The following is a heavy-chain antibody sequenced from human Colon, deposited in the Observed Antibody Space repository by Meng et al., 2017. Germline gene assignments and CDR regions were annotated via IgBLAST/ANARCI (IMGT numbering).Heavy chain of an antibody. D-gene: IGHD5-18*01. CDR3: ARPRDTTIPYIGMDV. CDR2: INSNGDST. J-gene: IGHJ6*02. V-gene: IGHV3-64*02. CDR1: GFVFSNYD. Sequence: GESLKISWAGPGFVFSNYDMYWVRQAPGKGPEFVAGINSNGDSTEYADSVKGRFTISRDNAKSTMFLQMGTLNPEDMAVYYCARPRDTTIPYIGMDVWGQGTTVTVSS.